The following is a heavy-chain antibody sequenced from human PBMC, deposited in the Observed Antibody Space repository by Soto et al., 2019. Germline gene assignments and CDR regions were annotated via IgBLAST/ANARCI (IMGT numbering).Heavy chain of an antibody. J-gene: IGHJ3*02. V-gene: IGHV2-5*01. CDR1: GFSLSTNSVG. CDR2: IYWNDDK. CDR3: SHDLYVGTGYYPHDAFDI. Sequence: QITLKESGPALVKPTQTLTLTCTFSGFSLSTNSVGVGWIRQPPGKALEWLALIYWNDDKRYSPSLKSRLTITKDTSKNQVVLTMTNMDPVDTATYYCSHDLYVGTGYYPHDAFDIWGQGTMVTVSS. D-gene: IGHD3-22*01.